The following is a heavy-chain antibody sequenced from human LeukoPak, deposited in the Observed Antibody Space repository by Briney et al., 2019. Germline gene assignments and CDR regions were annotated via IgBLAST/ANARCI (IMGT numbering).Heavy chain of an antibody. J-gene: IGHJ4*02. V-gene: IGHV3-23*01. CDR1: GFTFSSYA. CDR3: AKDPRAPGIRLYYFDY. D-gene: IGHD5-12*01. CDR2: ISGSGGST. Sequence: GGSLRLSCAASGFTFSSYAMSWVRQAPGKGLECGSAISGSGGSTYYADSVKGRFTISRDNSKNTLYLQMNSLRAEDTAVYYCAKDPRAPGIRLYYFDYWGQGTLVTVSS.